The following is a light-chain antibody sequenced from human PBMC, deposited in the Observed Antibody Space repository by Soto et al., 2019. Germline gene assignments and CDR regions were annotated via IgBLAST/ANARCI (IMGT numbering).Light chain of an antibody. V-gene: IGLV4-69*01. J-gene: IGLJ2*01. CDR3: QTWGTGTVV. CDR2: LNSDGSH. CDR1: SGHSSYA. Sequence: QAVVTQSPSASASLGASVKLTCTLSSGHSSYAIAWHQQQPEKGPRYLMKLNSDGSHSKGDGIPDRFSGYSSGAERYLTIASLQSEYEADYYCQTWGTGTVVFGGGTKLTVL.